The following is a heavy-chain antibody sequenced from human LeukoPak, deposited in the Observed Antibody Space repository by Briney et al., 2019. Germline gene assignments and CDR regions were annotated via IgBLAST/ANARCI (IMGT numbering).Heavy chain of an antibody. D-gene: IGHD7-27*01. Sequence: ASVEVSCKASGYPFTSYDINWVRQATGQGLEWMGWMNPNSGNTGYAQKFQGRVTMTRDTSISTAYMELSSLRSDDTAVYYCARTWGSLDYWGQGALVTVSS. J-gene: IGHJ4*02. V-gene: IGHV1-8*01. CDR1: GYPFTSYD. CDR3: ARTWGSLDY. CDR2: MNPNSGNT.